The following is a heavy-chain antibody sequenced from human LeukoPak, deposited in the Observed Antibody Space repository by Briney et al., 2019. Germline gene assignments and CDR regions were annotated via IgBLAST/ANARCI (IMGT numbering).Heavy chain of an antibody. V-gene: IGHV4-39*01. Sequence: SETLSLTCTVSGGSISTSNYYWGWIRQSPGKGLEWIGSIYYSGSTSYNPSLKSRVTISVDTSNTQFSLKVSSVTAADTAVYYCASGKLSRFGEIDYWGQGTLVTVSS. CDR1: GGSISTSNYY. CDR2: IYYSGST. J-gene: IGHJ4*02. CDR3: ASGKLSRFGEIDY. D-gene: IGHD3-10*01.